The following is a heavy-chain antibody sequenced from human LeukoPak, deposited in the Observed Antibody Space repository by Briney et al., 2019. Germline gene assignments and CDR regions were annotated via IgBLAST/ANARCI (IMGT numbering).Heavy chain of an antibody. CDR2: IRSKGNNYAT. Sequence: AGGSLRLSCAASGFVFSGSAMHWVRQASGKGVEWVGRIRSKGNNYATAYAASVKGRFTISRDDSKDTAYLQMNSLKTEDTAVYYCTRHETISHVFDIWGQGTMVTVSS. D-gene: IGHD3-3*01. CDR3: TRHETISHVFDI. CDR1: GFVFSGSA. J-gene: IGHJ3*02. V-gene: IGHV3-73*01.